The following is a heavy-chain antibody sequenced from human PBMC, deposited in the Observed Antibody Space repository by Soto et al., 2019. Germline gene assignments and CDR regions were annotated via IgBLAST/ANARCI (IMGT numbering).Heavy chain of an antibody. Sequence: ASVKVSCKASGYTFTSYGISWVRQAPGQGLEWMGWISAYNGNTNYAQKLQGRVTMTTDKSTSTAYMELRSLRSDDTAVYYCARSKTTVTPSWFDPWGQGTLVTVSS. J-gene: IGHJ5*02. CDR2: ISAYNGNT. CDR1: GYTFTSYG. D-gene: IGHD4-4*01. CDR3: ARSKTTVTPSWFDP. V-gene: IGHV1-18*01.